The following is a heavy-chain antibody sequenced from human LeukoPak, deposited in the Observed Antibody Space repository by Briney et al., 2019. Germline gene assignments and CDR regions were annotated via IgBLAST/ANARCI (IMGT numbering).Heavy chain of an antibody. D-gene: IGHD3-16*01. Sequence: ASVKVSCKASGYTFTGYYMHWVRQAPGQGLEWMGWINPNSGGTNYAQKFQGRVTMTRDTSISTAYMELSRLRSGDTAVYYCAREPHYDYVWGSYFHWGQGTLVTVSS. CDR1: GYTFTGYY. CDR3: AREPHYDYVWGSYFH. J-gene: IGHJ4*02. CDR2: INPNSGGT. V-gene: IGHV1-2*02.